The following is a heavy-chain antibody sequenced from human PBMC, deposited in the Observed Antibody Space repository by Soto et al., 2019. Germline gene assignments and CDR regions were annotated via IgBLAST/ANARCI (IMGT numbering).Heavy chain of an antibody. Sequence: GASVKVSCKASGYTFTSYGISWVRQAPGQGLEWMGWISAYNGNTNYAQKLQGRVTMTTDTSTSTAYMELRSLRSDDTAVYYCARDPPSSSWYVAGDYWGQGTLVTVSS. J-gene: IGHJ4*02. CDR2: ISAYNGNT. D-gene: IGHD6-13*01. CDR3: ARDPPSSSWYVAGDY. CDR1: GYTFTSYG. V-gene: IGHV1-18*01.